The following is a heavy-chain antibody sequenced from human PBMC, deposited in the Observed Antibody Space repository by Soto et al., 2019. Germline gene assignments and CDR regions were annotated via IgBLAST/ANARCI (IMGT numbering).Heavy chain of an antibody. Sequence: LRLSCAASGFTFSSYAMSWVRQAPGKGLEWVSAISGSGGSTYYADSVKGRFTISRDNSKNTLYLQMNSLRAEDTAVYYCASRGYSYGYVYYYYYGMDVWGQGTTVTVSS. CDR3: ASRGYSYGYVYYYYYGMDV. CDR1: GFTFSSYA. V-gene: IGHV3-23*01. D-gene: IGHD5-18*01. CDR2: ISGSGGST. J-gene: IGHJ6*02.